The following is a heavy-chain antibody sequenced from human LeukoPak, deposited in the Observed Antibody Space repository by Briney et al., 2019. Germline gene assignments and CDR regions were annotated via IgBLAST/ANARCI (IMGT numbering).Heavy chain of an antibody. J-gene: IGHJ3*02. CDR2: ISRSGNTI. Sequence: GGSLRLSCAASGFTFSSYEMNWVRQAPGKGLEWVACISRSGNTIYYADSVKGRFTISRDNAENSLFLRMNSLGAEDTAVYYCAREKDSTRDAFDIWGQGTMVTVSS. D-gene: IGHD2-15*01. CDR1: GFTFSSYE. CDR3: AREKDSTRDAFDI. V-gene: IGHV3-48*03.